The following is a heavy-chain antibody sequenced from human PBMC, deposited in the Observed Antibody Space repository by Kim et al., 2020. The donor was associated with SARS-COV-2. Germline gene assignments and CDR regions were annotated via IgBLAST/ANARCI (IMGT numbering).Heavy chain of an antibody. CDR3: ARDPYRGNYDLDY. CDR1: GFTFNNYW. V-gene: IGHV3-7*01. Sequence: GGSLRLSCATSGFTFNNYWMSWVRQAPGKGLEWVANIKQDGSEKYYVDSVKGRFTISRDNAKNSLYLQMNSLRAEDTAVYYCARDPYRGNYDLDYWGQGTLVTVSS. J-gene: IGHJ4*02. CDR2: IKQDGSEK. D-gene: IGHD1-26*01.